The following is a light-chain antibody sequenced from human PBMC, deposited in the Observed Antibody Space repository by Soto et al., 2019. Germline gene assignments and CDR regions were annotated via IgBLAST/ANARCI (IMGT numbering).Light chain of an antibody. CDR3: QRFNSDPPT. Sequence: EIVLTQSPGTLSLSPGERATLSCRASQSISSTYLAWYQQKPGQAPRLLIYGASNRATGIPDRFSGSGSGTDFTLTISRLEPEDVATYYCQRFNSDPPTFGQGTKVDIK. CDR2: GAS. V-gene: IGKV3-20*01. CDR1: QSISSTY. J-gene: IGKJ1*01.